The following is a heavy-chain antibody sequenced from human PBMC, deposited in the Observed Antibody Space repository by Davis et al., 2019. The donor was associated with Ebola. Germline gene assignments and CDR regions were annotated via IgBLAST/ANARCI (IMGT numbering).Heavy chain of an antibody. J-gene: IGHJ5*02. Sequence: GGSLRLSCAASGFTFSDYYMSWIRQAPGKGLEWVSYISSSSSYTNYADSVKGRFTISRDNAKNSLYLQMNSLRAEDTAVYYCARGGSYYNWFDPWGQGTLVTVSS. CDR1: GFTFSDYY. D-gene: IGHD1-26*01. CDR3: ARGGSYYNWFDP. V-gene: IGHV3-11*06. CDR2: ISSSSSYT.